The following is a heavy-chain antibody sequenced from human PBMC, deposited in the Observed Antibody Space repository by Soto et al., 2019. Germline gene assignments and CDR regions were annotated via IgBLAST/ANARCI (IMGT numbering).Heavy chain of an antibody. D-gene: IGHD2-2*01. V-gene: IGHV1-69*01. CDR3: ARSQGSSTSLEIYYYYYYGMDV. CDR2: IIPIPGTA. J-gene: IGHJ6*02. CDR1: GGTFSSYA. Sequence: QVQLVQSGAEVKKPGSSVKVSCKASGGTFSSYAIRWVRQAPGQGLEWMGGIIPIPGTANYAQKFQGSVTITADESTSTAYMELSSLRSEDTAVYYCARSQGSSTSLEIYYYYYYGMDVWGQGTTVTVSS.